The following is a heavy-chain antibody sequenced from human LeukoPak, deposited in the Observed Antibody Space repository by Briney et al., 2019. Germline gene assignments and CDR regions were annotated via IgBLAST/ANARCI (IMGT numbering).Heavy chain of an antibody. D-gene: IGHD1-26*01. CDR1: GDSVSSKSAS. J-gene: IGHJ4*02. CDR3: ARGTGSLDY. V-gene: IGHV6-1*01. Sequence: SQTLSLTCAISGDSVSSKSASWNWIRQSPSRGLEWLGRTYSRSKWFSDYAVSVKSRITINPDTSKNQFSLHLSSVTPDDTAVYYCARGTGSLDYWGQGTLVTVSS. CDR2: TYSRSKWFS.